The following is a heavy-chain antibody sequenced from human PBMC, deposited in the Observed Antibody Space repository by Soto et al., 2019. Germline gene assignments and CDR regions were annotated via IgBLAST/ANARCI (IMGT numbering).Heavy chain of an antibody. V-gene: IGHV4-34*01. CDR3: ARARYDSSGLSFDP. J-gene: IGHJ5*02. D-gene: IGHD3-22*01. CDR2: INHSGST. CDR1: GGSFSGYY. Sequence: SETLSLTCAVYGGSFSGYYWSWIRQPPGKGLEWIGEINHSGSTNYNPSLKSRVTISVDTSKNQFSLKLSSVTAADTAVYYCARARYDSSGLSFDPWGQGTLVTVSS.